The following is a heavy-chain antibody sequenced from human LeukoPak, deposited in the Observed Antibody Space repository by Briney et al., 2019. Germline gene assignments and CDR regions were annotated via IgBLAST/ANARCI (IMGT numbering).Heavy chain of an antibody. CDR2: IYYSGST. D-gene: IGHD2/OR15-2a*01. CDR3: ARSFDLDH. V-gene: IGHV4-39*01. CDR1: GGSISSSSYY. Sequence: KPSETLSLTCTVSGGSISSSSYYWGWIRQPPGKGLEWIGSIYYSGSTYYNPSLKSRVTISVDTSKNQFSLKLSSVTAADTAVYYCARSFDLDHWGQGTLVTVSS. J-gene: IGHJ4*02.